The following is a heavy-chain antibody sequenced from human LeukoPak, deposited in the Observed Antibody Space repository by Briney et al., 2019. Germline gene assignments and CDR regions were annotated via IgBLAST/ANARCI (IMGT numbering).Heavy chain of an antibody. Sequence: GASVKVSCKASGGTFSSYAISWVRQAPGQGLEWMGRIIPILGIANYAQKFQGRVTINADKSTSTAYMELSSLRSEDTAVYYCARGGGAAGYYYGTDVWGQGTTVTVSS. CDR1: GGTFSSYA. V-gene: IGHV1-69*04. CDR3: ARGGGAAGYYYGTDV. D-gene: IGHD6-13*01. CDR2: IIPILGIA. J-gene: IGHJ6*02.